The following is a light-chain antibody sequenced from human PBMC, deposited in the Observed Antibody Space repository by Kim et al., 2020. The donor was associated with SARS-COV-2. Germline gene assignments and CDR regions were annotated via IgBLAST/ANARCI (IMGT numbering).Light chain of an antibody. CDR1: IGAVTSGHF. CDR2: DTN. V-gene: IGLV7-46*01. CDR3: LLFYSGVRV. J-gene: IGLJ2*01. Sequence: QAVVTQEPSLTVSPGGTVTLTCTSSIGAVTSGHFPYWFQQKPGQVPTTLIYDTNNFHSWTPARFSGSLLGGKAALTLSGAQPEDEAEYYCLLFYSGVRVFGGGTQLTVL.